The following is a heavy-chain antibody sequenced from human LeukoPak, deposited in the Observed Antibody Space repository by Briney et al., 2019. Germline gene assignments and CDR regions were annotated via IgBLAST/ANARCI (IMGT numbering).Heavy chain of an antibody. J-gene: IGHJ4*02. V-gene: IGHV1-2*02. Sequence: ASMKVSCKASGYTFTGYYMHWVRQAPGQGLEWMGWINSDSGGTNYAQKFQGRVTMTRDTSISTAYMELSRLRSDDTAVYYCARDLRLIVVVPAAMFGYWGQGTLVTVSS. CDR3: ARDLRLIVVVPAAMFGY. CDR1: GYTFTGYY. D-gene: IGHD2-2*01. CDR2: INSDSGGT.